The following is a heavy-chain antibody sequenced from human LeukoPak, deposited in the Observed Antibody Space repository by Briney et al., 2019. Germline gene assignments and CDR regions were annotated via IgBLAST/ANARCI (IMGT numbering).Heavy chain of an antibody. V-gene: IGHV3-11*01. CDR3: ARVHSGSYYGIDY. D-gene: IGHD3-10*01. J-gene: IGHJ4*02. Sequence: GGSLRLSCAASGFTFSHYYMSWIRQAPGKGLEWVSYISSSGSTIYYADSVKGRFTISRDNANNSLYLQMNSLRAEDTAVYYCARVHSGSYYGIDYWGQGTLVTVSS. CDR2: ISSSGSTI. CDR1: GFTFSHYY.